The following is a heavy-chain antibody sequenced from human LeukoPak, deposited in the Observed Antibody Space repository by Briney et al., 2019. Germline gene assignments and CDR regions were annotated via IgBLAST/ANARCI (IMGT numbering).Heavy chain of an antibody. CDR2: IIPIFGTA. V-gene: IGHV1-69*13. Sequence: GASVKVSCKASGGTFSSYAISWVRQAPGQGLEWMGGIIPIFGTANYAQKFQGRVTITADESTSTAYMELSSLRSEDTAVYYCARGSGDIVVADFDYWGQGTLVTVSS. CDR1: GGTFSSYA. CDR3: ARGSGDIVVADFDY. J-gene: IGHJ4*02. D-gene: IGHD2-15*01.